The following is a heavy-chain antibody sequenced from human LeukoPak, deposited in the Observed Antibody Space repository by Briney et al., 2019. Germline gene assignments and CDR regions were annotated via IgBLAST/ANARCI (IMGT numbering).Heavy chain of an antibody. Sequence: GGSLRLSCAASGFTFSSYGMSWVRQAPGKGLEWVSSISSSSSYIYYADSVKGRFTISRDNAKNSLYLQMNSLRAEDTAVYYCARDVGAATAFDYWGQGTLVTVSS. D-gene: IGHD3-16*01. J-gene: IGHJ4*02. V-gene: IGHV3-21*01. CDR2: ISSSSSYI. CDR1: GFTFSSYG. CDR3: ARDVGAATAFDY.